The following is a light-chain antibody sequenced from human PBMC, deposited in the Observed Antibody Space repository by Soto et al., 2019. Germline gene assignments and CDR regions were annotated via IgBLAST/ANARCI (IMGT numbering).Light chain of an antibody. J-gene: IGLJ3*02. CDR3: ETWDSNIGV. V-gene: IGLV1-40*01. CDR1: SSNIGAGHA. CDR2: SNN. Sequence: QSVLTQPPSVSGAPGQRVTISCTGSSSNIGAGHAVHWYQQLPGTAPKLLIHSNNNRPSGVPDRFSGSKSGTSASLAIAGLQADDEADYYCETWDSNIGVFGEGTQLTVL.